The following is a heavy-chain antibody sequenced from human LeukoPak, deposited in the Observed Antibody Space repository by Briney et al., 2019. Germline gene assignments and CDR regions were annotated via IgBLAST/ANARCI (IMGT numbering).Heavy chain of an antibody. CDR2: INPSGGST. D-gene: IGHD6-19*01. CDR1: GYTFTSYY. CDR3: ARNRAVAPGRSYYFDY. V-gene: IGHV1-46*01. Sequence: EASVKVSCKASGYTFTSYYMHWVRQAPGQGLEWMGIINPSGGSTSYAQKFQGRVTITRDTSTSTVYMELSSLRSEDTAVYYCARNRAVAPGRSYYFDYWGQGTLVTVSS. J-gene: IGHJ4*02.